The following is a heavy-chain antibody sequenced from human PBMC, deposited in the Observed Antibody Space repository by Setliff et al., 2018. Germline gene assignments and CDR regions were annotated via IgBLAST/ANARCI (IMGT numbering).Heavy chain of an antibody. J-gene: IGHJ6*03. CDR1: GYTFTSYY. CDR3: ARDPPHDFWSGYYGRGGYYYYMDV. D-gene: IGHD3-3*01. Sequence: ASVKVSCKASGYTFTSYYMHWVRQAPGQGLEWMGGIIPIFGTANYAQKFQGRVTITADKSTSTAYMELSSLRSEDTAVYYCARDPPHDFWSGYYGRGGYYYYMDVWGKGTTVTVSS. V-gene: IGHV1-69*06. CDR2: IIPIFGTA.